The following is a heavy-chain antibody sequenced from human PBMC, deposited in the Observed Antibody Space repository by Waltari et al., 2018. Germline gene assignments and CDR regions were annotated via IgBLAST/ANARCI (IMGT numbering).Heavy chain of an antibody. CDR3: ARRGYCSGGSCYSTFDP. Sequence: QVQLQQWGAGLLKPSETLSLTCAVYGGSFSGYYWSWIRQPPGKGLEWIGEINHSGSTNYNPSLKSRVTISVDTSKNQFSLKLSSVTAADTAVYYCARRGYCSGGSCYSTFDPWGQGTLVTVSS. CDR1: GGSFSGYY. D-gene: IGHD2-15*01. CDR2: INHSGST. J-gene: IGHJ5*02. V-gene: IGHV4-34*01.